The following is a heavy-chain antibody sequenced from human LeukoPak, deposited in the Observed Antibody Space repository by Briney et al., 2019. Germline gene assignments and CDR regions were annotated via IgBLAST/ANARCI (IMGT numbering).Heavy chain of an antibody. CDR1: GFTFSSYA. V-gene: IGHV3-30*04. D-gene: IGHD3-22*01. Sequence: GGSLRLSCAASGFTFSSYAMHWVRQAPGKGLEWVALMSYDGTNKYYPASVKGRFTISRDNSRSTLYLQMNSLRAEDTAVYYCARVEASYYDSSDLFDYWGQGTLVTVSS. J-gene: IGHJ4*02. CDR2: MSYDGTNK. CDR3: ARVEASYYDSSDLFDY.